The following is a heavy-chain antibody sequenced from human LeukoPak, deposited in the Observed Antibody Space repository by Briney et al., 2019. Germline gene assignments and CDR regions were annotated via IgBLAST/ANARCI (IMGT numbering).Heavy chain of an antibody. CDR3: AREPPGYCSSTSCRSYWYFDL. Sequence: SETLSLTCTVSGGSISSSSYYWGWIRQPPGKGLEWIGSIYYSGSTYYNPSLKSRVTISVDTSKNQFSLKLSSVTAADTAVYYCAREPPGYCSSTSCRSYWYFDLWGRGTLVTVSS. CDR2: IYYSGST. CDR1: GGSISSSSYY. V-gene: IGHV4-39*07. J-gene: IGHJ2*01. D-gene: IGHD2-2*01.